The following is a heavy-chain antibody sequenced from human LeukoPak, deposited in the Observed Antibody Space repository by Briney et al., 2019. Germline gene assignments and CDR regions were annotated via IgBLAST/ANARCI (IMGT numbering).Heavy chain of an antibody. CDR3: AREWKATGTDY. J-gene: IGHJ4*02. D-gene: IGHD4-17*01. CDR1: GFTFSDHY. CDR2: MYRGGGT. V-gene: IGHV3-66*01. Sequence: GGSLRLSCAASGFTFSDHYMDWVRQAPGKGLEWVSVMYRGGGTYYADSVRGRFTISRDNSKNTMYLQMNSLRAEDTAVYYCAREWKATGTDYWGQGTLVTVSS.